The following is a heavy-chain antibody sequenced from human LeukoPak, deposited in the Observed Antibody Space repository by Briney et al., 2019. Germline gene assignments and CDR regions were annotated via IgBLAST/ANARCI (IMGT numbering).Heavy chain of an antibody. D-gene: IGHD2-2*01. J-gene: IGHJ4*02. CDR3: ARDPDIVVVPAAD. Sequence: SETLSLTCTVSGYSISSGYYWDWIRQPPGKGLEWIGSIYHSGSTYYNPSLKSRVTISVDTSKNQSSLKLSSVTAADTAVYYCARDPDIVVVPAADWGQGTLVTVSS. V-gene: IGHV4-38-2*02. CDR2: IYHSGST. CDR1: GYSISSGYY.